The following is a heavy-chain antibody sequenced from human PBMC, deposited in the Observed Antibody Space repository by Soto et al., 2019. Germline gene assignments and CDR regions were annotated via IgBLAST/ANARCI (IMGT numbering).Heavy chain of an antibody. CDR2: ISSSGSTI. D-gene: IGHD6-6*01. J-gene: IGHJ6*02. V-gene: IGHV3-48*03. CDR1: GFTFSSYE. Sequence: GGSLRLSCAASGFTFSSYEMNWVRQAPGKGLEWVSYISSSGSTIYYADSVKGRFTISRDNAKNSLYLQMNSLRAEDTAVYYCARGAYSSSSGDYYYYGMDVWGQGTTVTVSS. CDR3: ARGAYSSSSGDYYYYGMDV.